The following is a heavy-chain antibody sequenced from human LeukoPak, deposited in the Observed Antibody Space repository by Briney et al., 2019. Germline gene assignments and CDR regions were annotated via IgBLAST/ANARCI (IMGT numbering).Heavy chain of an antibody. J-gene: IGHJ6*04. D-gene: IGHD2-2*01. Sequence: SETLSLTCTVSGGSLSSYYWSWIRQPAGKGLEWIGRIYTSGSTNYNPSLKSRVTMSVDTSKNQFSLKLSSVTAADTAVYYCARDACSSTSCYMEVWGKGTTVTVSS. CDR2: IYTSGST. CDR3: ARDACSSTSCYMEV. V-gene: IGHV4-4*07. CDR1: GGSLSSYY.